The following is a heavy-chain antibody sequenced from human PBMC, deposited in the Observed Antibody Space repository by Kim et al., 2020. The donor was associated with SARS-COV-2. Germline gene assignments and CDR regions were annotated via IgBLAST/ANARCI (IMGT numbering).Heavy chain of an antibody. CDR2: IYTSGST. CDR3: ARSGAGPYDSSGYPKQRRGFDY. CDR1: GGSISSYY. J-gene: IGHJ4*02. V-gene: IGHV4-4*07. D-gene: IGHD3-22*01. Sequence: SETLSLTCTVSGGSISSYYWSWIRQPAGKGLEWIGRIYTSGSTNYNPSLKSRVTMSVDTSKNQFSLKLSSVTAADTAVYYCARSGAGPYDSSGYPKQRRGFDYWGQGTLVTVSS.